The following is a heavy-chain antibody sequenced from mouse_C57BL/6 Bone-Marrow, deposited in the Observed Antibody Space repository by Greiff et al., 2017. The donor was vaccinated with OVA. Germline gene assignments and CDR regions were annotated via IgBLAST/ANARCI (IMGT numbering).Heavy chain of an antibody. Sequence: VQLQQPGAELARPGTSVKLSCKASGYTFTSYWMHWVKQRPGQGLEWIGVIDPSDSYTNYNQKFKGKATLTVDTSSSTAYMQLSSLTSEDSAVYYCAKGHSNWFAYWGQGTLVTVSA. CDR1: GYTFTSYW. CDR3: AKGHSNWFAY. J-gene: IGHJ3*01. CDR2: IDPSDSYT. V-gene: IGHV1-59*01.